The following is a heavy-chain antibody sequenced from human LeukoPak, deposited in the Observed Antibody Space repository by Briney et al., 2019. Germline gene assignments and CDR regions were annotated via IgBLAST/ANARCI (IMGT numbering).Heavy chain of an antibody. J-gene: IGHJ3*02. Sequence: SETLSLTCTVSGGSVSTSSYYWSWIRQPPGKGLEWIGYIYYSGSTNYNPSLKSRVAISVDTSKNQFSLKLSSVTAADTAVYYCARQWYYYDSSGYSYDAFDIWGQGTMVTVSS. CDR3: ARQWYYYDSSGYSYDAFDI. CDR2: IYYSGST. CDR1: GGSVSTSSYY. V-gene: IGHV4-61*01. D-gene: IGHD3-22*01.